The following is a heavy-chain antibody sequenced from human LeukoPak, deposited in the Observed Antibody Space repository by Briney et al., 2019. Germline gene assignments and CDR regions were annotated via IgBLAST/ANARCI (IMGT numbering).Heavy chain of an antibody. Sequence: PSETLSLTCTVSGGSISNYYWRWIRQPPGKGLEWIGYIFYSGGTNYNPSLKSRVTISVDTSKNQFSLRLNSVTAADTAVYYCARHLTIAAAGTFDYWGQGTLVTVSS. V-gene: IGHV4-59*08. J-gene: IGHJ4*02. CDR2: IFYSGGT. D-gene: IGHD6-13*01. CDR1: GGSISNYY. CDR3: ARHLTIAAAGTFDY.